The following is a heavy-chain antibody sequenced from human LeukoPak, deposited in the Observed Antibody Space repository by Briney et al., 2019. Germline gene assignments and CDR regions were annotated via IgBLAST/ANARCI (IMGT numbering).Heavy chain of an antibody. J-gene: IGHJ5*02. Sequence: GGSLRLSCAASGFTFSSYAMSRVRQAPGKGLEWVSAISGSGGSTYYADSVKGRFTISRDNSKNTLYLQMNSLRAEDAAVYYCAKDNYDQNRHNWFDPWGQGTLVTVSS. V-gene: IGHV3-23*01. D-gene: IGHD3-3*01. CDR1: GFTFSSYA. CDR3: AKDNYDQNRHNWFDP. CDR2: ISGSGGST.